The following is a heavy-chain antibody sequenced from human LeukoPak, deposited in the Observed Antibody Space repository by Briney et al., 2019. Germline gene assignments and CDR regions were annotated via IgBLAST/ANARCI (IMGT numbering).Heavy chain of an antibody. Sequence: RASVKVSCKASGYTFTSYYMHWVRQAPGQGLEWMGIINPSGGSTSYAQKFQGRVTMTRDTSTSTVYMELSSLRSEDTAVYYCAREAWPHYHYYYGMDVWGQGTTVTVSS. V-gene: IGHV1-46*01. J-gene: IGHJ6*02. CDR3: AREAWPHYHYYYGMDV. CDR2: INPSGGST. CDR1: GYTFTSYY.